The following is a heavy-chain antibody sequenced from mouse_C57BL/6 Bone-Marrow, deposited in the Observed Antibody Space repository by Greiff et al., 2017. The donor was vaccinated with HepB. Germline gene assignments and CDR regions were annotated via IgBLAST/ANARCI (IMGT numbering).Heavy chain of an antibody. CDR2: IDPENGDS. V-gene: IGHV14-4*01. J-gene: IGHJ4*01. CDR3: TTSGYYRDY. CDR1: GFNIKDDY. D-gene: IGHD2-3*01. Sequence: LQLQQSGAELVRPGASVKLSCTASGFNIKDDYMHWVKQRPEQGLEWIGWIDPENGDSEYASKFQGKATITADTSSNTAYLQLSSLTSEDTAVYYCTTSGYYRDYWGQGTSVTVSS.